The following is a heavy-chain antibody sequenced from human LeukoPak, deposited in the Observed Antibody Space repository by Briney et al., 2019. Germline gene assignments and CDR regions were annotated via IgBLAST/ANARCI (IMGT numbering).Heavy chain of an antibody. Sequence: GGSLRLSCAASGFTFSSYAMHWVRQAPGKGLEWVAVISYDGSNKYYADSVKGRFTISRDNSKNTLYLQMNSLRAEDTAVYYCARHSYGTAIDYWGQGTLVTVSS. J-gene: IGHJ4*02. CDR1: GFTFSSYA. CDR3: ARHSYGTAIDY. CDR2: ISYDGSNK. V-gene: IGHV3-30-3*01. D-gene: IGHD5-18*01.